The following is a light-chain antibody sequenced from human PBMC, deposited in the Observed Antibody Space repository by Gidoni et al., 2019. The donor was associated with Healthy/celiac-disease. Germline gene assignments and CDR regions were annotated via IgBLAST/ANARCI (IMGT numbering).Light chain of an antibody. J-gene: IGKJ3*01. V-gene: IGKV3-20*01. CDR2: GAS. CDR1: QSVSSSY. Sequence: DTVLTQSPGTLSLSPGEIATLPCRASQSVSSSYLAWYQQKPGQAPRRLIYGASSRATGIPDRFSGSGSGTGFTLTISRLGPEDFAVYYCQQYGSSLFTFGPGTKVDIK. CDR3: QQYGSSLFT.